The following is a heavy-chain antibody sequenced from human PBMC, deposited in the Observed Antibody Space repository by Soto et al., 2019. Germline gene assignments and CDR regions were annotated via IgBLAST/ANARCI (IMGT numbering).Heavy chain of an antibody. V-gene: IGHV3-48*02. Sequence: GVLRLSCAASGFTFSSYSMNWVRQAPGKGLEWVSYISSSSSTIYYADSVKGRFTISRDNAKNSLYLQMNSLRDEDTAVYYCAKSIAAAGTYGMDVWGQGTTVTVSS. D-gene: IGHD6-13*01. J-gene: IGHJ6*02. CDR2: ISSSSSTI. CDR3: AKSIAAAGTYGMDV. CDR1: GFTFSSYS.